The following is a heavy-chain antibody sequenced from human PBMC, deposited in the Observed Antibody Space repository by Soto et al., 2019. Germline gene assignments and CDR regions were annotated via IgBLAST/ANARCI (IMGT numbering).Heavy chain of an antibody. V-gene: IGHV3-74*01. CDR1: GFTFSSYW. Sequence: GGSLRLSCAASGFTFSSYWMYWVRQAPGKGLVWLPHINSDGSSTSYADSVKGRFTISRDNAKNTLYLQMNSLRAEDTAVYYCARGFSSSWGLAADYWGQGILVTVSS. J-gene: IGHJ4*02. CDR3: ARGFSSSWGLAADY. CDR2: INSDGSST. D-gene: IGHD6-13*01.